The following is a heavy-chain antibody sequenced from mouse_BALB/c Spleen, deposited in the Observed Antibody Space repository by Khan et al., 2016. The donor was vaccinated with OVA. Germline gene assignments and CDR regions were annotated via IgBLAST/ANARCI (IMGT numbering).Heavy chain of an antibody. J-gene: IGHJ3*01. Sequence: VQLVESGPGLVAPSQSLSITCTVSGFSLSNYGIHWVRQPPGKGLEWLGVIWTGGITNYYSALMSRLSISKDNSKSQVFLKMNRLQTDDTAIYYCARSYDYDVGGFAYWGQGTLVTVSA. CDR2: IWTGGIT. D-gene: IGHD2-4*01. CDR3: ARSYDYDVGGFAY. CDR1: GFSLSNYG. V-gene: IGHV2-9*02.